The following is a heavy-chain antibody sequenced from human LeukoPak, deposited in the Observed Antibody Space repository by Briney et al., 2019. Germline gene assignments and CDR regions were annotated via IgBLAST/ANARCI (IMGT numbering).Heavy chain of an antibody. CDR2: ISGSGGST. J-gene: IGHJ4*02. CDR1: GFTLSSYA. CDR3: AKDRLGVSSLPDY. Sequence: GGSLRLSCAASGFTLSSYAMSWVRQAPGKGLEWVSAISGSGGSTYYADSVKGRFTISRDNSKNTLYLQMNSLRAEDTAVYYCAKDRLGVSSLPDYWGQGTLVTVSS. D-gene: IGHD2-8*01. V-gene: IGHV3-23*01.